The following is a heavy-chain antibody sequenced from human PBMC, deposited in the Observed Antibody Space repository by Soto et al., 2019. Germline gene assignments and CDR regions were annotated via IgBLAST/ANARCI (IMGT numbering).Heavy chain of an antibody. CDR1: GFTFSNYA. CDR3: ARDWTGDTCPCLDV. Sequence: EVQLLESGGGLVQPGGSLRLSCAAAGFTFSNYALTWVRQSPGKGLEWVSPFSGSGGSTYYADSVRGRFTISRDNSKNSLFLQMTRLRVADTAIYYCARDWTGDTCPCLDVWGQGTTVSVSS. D-gene: IGHD3-3*01. J-gene: IGHJ6*02. CDR2: FSGSGGST. V-gene: IGHV3-23*01.